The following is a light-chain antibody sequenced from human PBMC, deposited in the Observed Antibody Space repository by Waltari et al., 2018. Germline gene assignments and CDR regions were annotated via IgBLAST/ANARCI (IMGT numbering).Light chain of an antibody. V-gene: IGKV3-15*01. J-gene: IGKJ2*01. CDR2: GAS. CDR1: QSVSSN. CDR3: QQYNNWPYT. Sequence: EIVMTQSPATLSVSPGERATLSCRASQSVSSNLARYQQKPGQAPRLLIYGASTRATGIPARLSGSGSGTEFTLTISSLQSEDFAVYYCQQYNNWPYTFGQGTKLEIK.